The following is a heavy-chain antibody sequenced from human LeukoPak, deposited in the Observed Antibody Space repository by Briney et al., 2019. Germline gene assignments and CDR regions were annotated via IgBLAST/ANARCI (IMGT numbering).Heavy chain of an antibody. CDR1: GVTFVSNS. CDR2: ISSSGGYK. Sequence: GGSLRLSCEASGVTFVSNSRNGGGQAQGGGVEGGSSISSSGGYKNKADSVKGGLTISRDNDKNSVYMQMHSLRADDTAVYYCARDRGDMTNVWAYWGQGTLVTVSS. V-gene: IGHV3-21*01. CDR3: ARDRGDMTNVWAY. D-gene: IGHD2-21*02. J-gene: IGHJ4*02.